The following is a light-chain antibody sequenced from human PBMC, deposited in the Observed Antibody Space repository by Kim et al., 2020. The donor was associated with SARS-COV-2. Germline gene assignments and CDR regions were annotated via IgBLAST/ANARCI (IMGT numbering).Light chain of an antibody. CDR1: QSVLYTSNNKNY. V-gene: IGKV4-1*01. J-gene: IGKJ2*01. CDR2: WAS. CDR3: QQYHITPYT. Sequence: EIVMTQSPDSLDVSLGERTTINCKSSQSVLYTSNNKNYLAWYQQKPGQPPRLLISWASTRESGVPDRFSGSGSGTDFTLTISSLQAEDVAVYYCQQYHITPYTFGQGTKLEIK.